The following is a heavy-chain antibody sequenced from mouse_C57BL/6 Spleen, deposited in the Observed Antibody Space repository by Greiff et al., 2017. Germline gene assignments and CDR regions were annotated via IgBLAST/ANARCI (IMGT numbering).Heavy chain of an antibody. CDR2: IDPSDSET. J-gene: IGHJ4*01. CDR3: ARSGSGYAMDD. D-gene: IGHD3-2*02. CDR1: GYTFTSYW. V-gene: IGHV1-52*01. Sequence: QVQLQQPGAELVRPGSSVKLSCKASGYTFTSYWMHWVKQRPIQGLEWIGNIDPSDSETHYNQKFKDKATLTVDKSSSTAYMQLSSLTSEDSAVYYCARSGSGYAMDDWGQGTSVTVA.